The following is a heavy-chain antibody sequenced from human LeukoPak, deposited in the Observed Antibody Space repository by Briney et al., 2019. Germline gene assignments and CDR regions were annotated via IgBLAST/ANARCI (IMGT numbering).Heavy chain of an antibody. J-gene: IGHJ4*02. D-gene: IGHD3-9*01. CDR2: IKQDGSEK. Sequence: GGSLRLSCAASGFTFSSYWMSWVRQAPGKGLEWVANIKQDGSEKYYVDSVKGRFTISRDNAKNSLYLQMNSLRAEDTAVYYCAKAPRNYDILTGNNYPFDYWGQGTLVTVSS. CDR1: GFTFSSYW. CDR3: AKAPRNYDILTGNNYPFDY. V-gene: IGHV3-7*01.